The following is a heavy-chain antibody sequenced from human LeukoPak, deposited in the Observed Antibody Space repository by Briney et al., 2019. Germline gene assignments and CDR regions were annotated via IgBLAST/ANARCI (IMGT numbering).Heavy chain of an antibody. CDR3: AREGERSHDWFDP. J-gene: IGHJ5*02. Sequence: PGGSLRLSCAASGFTFSSYGMHWVRQAPGKGLEWVAVIWYDGSNKYYADSVKGRFTISRDNSKNTLYLQMNSLRAEDTAVYYCAREGERSHDWFDPWGQGTLVTVSS. CDR1: GFTFSSYG. CDR2: IWYDGSNK. V-gene: IGHV3-33*01. D-gene: IGHD1-1*01.